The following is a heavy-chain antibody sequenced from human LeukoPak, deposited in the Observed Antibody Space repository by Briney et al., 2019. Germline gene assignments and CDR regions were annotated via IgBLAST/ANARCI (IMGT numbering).Heavy chain of an antibody. CDR2: IKQDGSEK. CDR3: ARDQSEYDFWSGYYNWFDP. V-gene: IGHV3-7*01. Sequence: GGSLRLSCAASGFTFSSYWMSWVRQAPGKGLEWVANIKQDGSEKYYVDSVKGRFTISRDNAKNSLYLQMNSLRAEDTAVYYCARDQSEYDFWSGYYNWFDPWGQGTLVTVSS. CDR1: GFTFSSYW. D-gene: IGHD3-3*01. J-gene: IGHJ5*02.